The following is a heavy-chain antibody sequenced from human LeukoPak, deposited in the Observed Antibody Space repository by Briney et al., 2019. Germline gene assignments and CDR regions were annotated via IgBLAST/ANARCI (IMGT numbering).Heavy chain of an antibody. J-gene: IGHJ4*02. CDR2: VDWSGGHT. V-gene: IGHV3-23*01. CDR1: GFPFTKYA. CDR3: AKEKSYGGSYVGY. D-gene: IGHD1-26*01. Sequence: PGGALRLSCAASGFPFTKYALTWVRQAPGKGLEWVSSVDWSGGHTYYADSVKGRFTISRDNSKNTLYLQMNSLRAEDTAVYYCAKEKSYGGSYVGYWGQGTLVTVSS.